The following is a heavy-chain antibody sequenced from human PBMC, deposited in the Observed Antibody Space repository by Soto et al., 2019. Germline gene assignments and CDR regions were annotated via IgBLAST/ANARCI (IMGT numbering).Heavy chain of an antibody. CDR2: IIPIFGTA. CDR3: ARGSMDTGDYYYGMDV. V-gene: IGHV1-69*13. J-gene: IGHJ6*02. CDR1: GGTFSSYA. Sequence: GASVKVSCKASGGTFSSYAISWVRQAPGQGLEWMGGIIPIFGTANYAQKFQGRVTITADESTSTAYMELSSLRSEDTAVYYCARGSMDTGDYYYGMDVWGQGTTVTVSS. D-gene: IGHD5-18*01.